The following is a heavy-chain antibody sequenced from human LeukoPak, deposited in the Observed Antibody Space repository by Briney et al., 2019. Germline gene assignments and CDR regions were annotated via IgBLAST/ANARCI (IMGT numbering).Heavy chain of an antibody. V-gene: IGHV1-46*01. CDR1: GYSFGSYY. J-gene: IGHJ4*02. D-gene: IGHD6-6*01. CDR2: INPGGDYT. Sequence: ASVKVSCKASGYSFGSYYINWVRQAPGQGLEWMGLINPGGDYTKYAQTFQGRVTMTRDTSTNTVYMHLSSLRSEDTAIYYCAREGSRSSLGGYGYWGQGTLVTVSS. CDR3: AREGSRSSLGGYGY.